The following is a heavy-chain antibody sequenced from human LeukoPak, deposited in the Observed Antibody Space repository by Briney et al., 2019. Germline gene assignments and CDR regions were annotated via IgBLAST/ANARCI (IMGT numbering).Heavy chain of an antibody. CDR1: LFSFSNYG. Sequence: PGGSLRLSCAASLFSFSNYGFHWVRQAPGKGLEWVAVIWHDGSHPYYADSVKGGFILSRENSKSTQFIQIHSPTAETTAVYYFARDPDLYGYSFFDFWGQGTLVTVSS. CDR3: ARDPDLYGYSFFDF. CDR2: IWHDGSHP. J-gene: IGHJ4*02. V-gene: IGHV3-33*01. D-gene: IGHD4-17*01.